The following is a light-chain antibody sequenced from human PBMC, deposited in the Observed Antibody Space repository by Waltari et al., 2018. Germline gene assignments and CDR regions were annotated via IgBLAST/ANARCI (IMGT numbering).Light chain of an antibody. CDR2: GAS. CDR3: QQYGSSHYDSSPFT. CDR1: SLAGNY. J-gene: IGKJ4*01. Sequence: SLAGNYLAWYQQKPVQAPRLLIYGASTRATGIPDRFSGSGSGTDFTLTISRLEPEDFAVYHCQQYGSSHYDSSPFTFGGGTKVEIK. V-gene: IGKV3-20*01.